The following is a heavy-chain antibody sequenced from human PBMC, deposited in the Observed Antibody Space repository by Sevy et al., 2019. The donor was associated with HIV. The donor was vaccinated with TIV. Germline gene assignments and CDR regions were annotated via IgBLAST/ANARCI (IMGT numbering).Heavy chain of an antibody. J-gene: IGHJ4*02. D-gene: IGHD3-22*01. CDR1: GFTFGDYA. CDR3: TSPNYDLRLFLDY. CDR2: IRSEAYGGTP. Sequence: GGSLRLSCTASGFTFGDYAMSWFRQAPGKGLEWVGFIRSEAYGGTPEYAASVKGRFTISRDDSKSIAYLRLNSLSPEDTAVYYCTSPNYDLRLFLDYWGQGTLVTVSS. V-gene: IGHV3-49*03.